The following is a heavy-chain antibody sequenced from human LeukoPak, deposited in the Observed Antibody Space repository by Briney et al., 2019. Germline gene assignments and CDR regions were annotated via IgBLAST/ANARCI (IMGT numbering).Heavy chain of an antibody. D-gene: IGHD3-10*01. V-gene: IGHV1-58*02. Sequence: ASVKVSCKASGFTFTSSAMQWVRQARGQRLEWIGWIVVGSGNTNYAQKFQERVTITRDMSTSTAYMELSSLRSEDTAVYYCAAPLTMLTLNVFDIWGQGTVVTVSS. J-gene: IGHJ3*02. CDR3: AAPLTMLTLNVFDI. CDR1: GFTFTSSA. CDR2: IVVGSGNT.